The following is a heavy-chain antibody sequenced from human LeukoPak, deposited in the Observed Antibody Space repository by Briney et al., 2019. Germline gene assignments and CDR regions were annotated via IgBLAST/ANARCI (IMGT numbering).Heavy chain of an antibody. V-gene: IGHV3-64*01. D-gene: IGHD3-3*01. J-gene: IGHJ6*02. CDR1: GFTFSAFA. Sequence: PRGSLRLSCAASGFTFSAFAMHCLRQAPGGGLEYVSTISSNGISPYYANSVKGRFTISRDNSKNTLYLQMGSLRADDTAVYYCVKAHSIHNYHYGIDVWGHGTTVTVSS. CDR2: ISSNGISP. CDR3: VKAHSIHNYHYGIDV.